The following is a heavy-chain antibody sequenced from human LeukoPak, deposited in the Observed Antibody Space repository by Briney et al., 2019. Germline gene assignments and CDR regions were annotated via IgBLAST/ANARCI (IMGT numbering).Heavy chain of an antibody. CDR1: GYSFTSYW. Sequence: GESLKISCKGSGYSFTSYWIGWVRQIPGKGLEWMGIIYPGDSDTTYSPSFQGQVTISADKSISTAYLQWSSLKASDTAVYYCARLSIMGGATSPSDYWGQGTLVTVSS. J-gene: IGHJ4*02. CDR3: ARLSIMGGATSPSDY. CDR2: IYPGDSDT. D-gene: IGHD1-26*01. V-gene: IGHV5-51*01.